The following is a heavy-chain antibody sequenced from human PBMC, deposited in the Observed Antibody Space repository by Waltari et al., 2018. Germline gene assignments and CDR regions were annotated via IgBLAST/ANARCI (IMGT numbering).Heavy chain of an antibody. J-gene: IGHJ6*03. CDR3: ARLYYYDSGYMDV. CDR2: IYYSGST. V-gene: IGHV4-39*07. D-gene: IGHD3-22*01. CDR1: GGSISSSSYY. Sequence: QLQLQESGPGLVKPSETLSLTCTVSGGSISSSSYYWGWIRQPPGKGLEWIGSIYYSGSTYYNPSLKSRVTISVDTAKNQFSLKLSSVTAADTAVYYCARLYYYDSGYMDVWGKGTTVTVSS.